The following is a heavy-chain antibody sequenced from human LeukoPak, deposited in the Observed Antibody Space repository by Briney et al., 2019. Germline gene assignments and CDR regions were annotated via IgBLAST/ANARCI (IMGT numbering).Heavy chain of an antibody. CDR2: IYYSGST. CDR3: ARDGAPLGFGELFSWFDP. V-gene: IGHV4-59*01. CDR1: GGSISSYY. J-gene: IGHJ5*02. D-gene: IGHD3-10*01. Sequence: SETLSLTCTVSGGSISSYYWSWIRHPPGKGLEWIGYIYYSGSTNYNPSLKSRVTISVDTSKNQFSLKLSSVTAADTAVYYCARDGAPLGFGELFSWFDPWGQGTLVTVSS.